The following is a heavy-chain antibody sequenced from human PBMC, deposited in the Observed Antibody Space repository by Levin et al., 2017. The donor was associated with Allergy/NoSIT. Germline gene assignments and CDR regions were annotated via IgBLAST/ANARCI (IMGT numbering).Heavy chain of an antibody. V-gene: IGHV3-30*03. Sequence: GESLKISCAASGLSFSDYGMHWVRQAPDSGLEWVALITSDGSNKFYADSVKGRFIISRDNSRNILYLQLNSLRPEDTTVYYCASRGSFDHWGQGTLVTVSS. J-gene: IGHJ4*02. CDR1: GLSFSDYG. D-gene: IGHD3-10*01. CDR3: ASRGSFDH. CDR2: ITSDGSNK.